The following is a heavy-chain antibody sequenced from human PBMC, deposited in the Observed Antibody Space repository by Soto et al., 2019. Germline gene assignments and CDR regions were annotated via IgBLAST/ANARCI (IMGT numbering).Heavy chain of an antibody. D-gene: IGHD3-16*01. J-gene: IGHJ4*02. V-gene: IGHV3-23*01. CDR3: ANNKQSWATRAAFDH. Sequence: PGWSLRLSCAASGFTVSSNYMSWVRQAPGKGLEWVSGISGGSGDSTFYADSVKGRFTISRDNSKNTLHLQMNSLRTEDTAVYYCANNKQSWATRAAFDHWGQGTLVTVSA. CDR1: GFTVSSNY. CDR2: ISGGSGDST.